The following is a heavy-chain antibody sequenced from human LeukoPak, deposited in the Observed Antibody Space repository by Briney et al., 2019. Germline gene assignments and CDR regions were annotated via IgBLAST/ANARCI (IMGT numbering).Heavy chain of an antibody. Sequence: GGSLRLSCAASGFTFSSYTMNWVRQAPGKGLEWVSSISSSSTYIFYADSVKGRFTISRDNAKNSLYLQMNSLRAGDTAVYYCARQNSQLAFDIWGQGTTVTVSS. J-gene: IGHJ3*02. V-gene: IGHV3-21*01. CDR1: GFTFSSYT. D-gene: IGHD2/OR15-2a*01. CDR2: ISSSSTYI. CDR3: ARQNSQLAFDI.